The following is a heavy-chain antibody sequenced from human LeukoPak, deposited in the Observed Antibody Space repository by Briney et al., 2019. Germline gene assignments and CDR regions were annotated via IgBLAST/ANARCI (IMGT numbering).Heavy chain of an antibody. V-gene: IGHV4-59*01. D-gene: IGHD1-26*01. Sequence: SETLSLTCTVSGGSISSYYWSWIRQPPGKGLEWIGYVYYSGRTNYNPSLKSRVTISVDTSKNQFSLKLSSVTAADTAVYYCARTFSESYYYYGMDVWGQGTTVTGSS. CDR1: GGSISSYY. J-gene: IGHJ6*02. CDR2: VYYSGRT. CDR3: ARTFSESYYYYGMDV.